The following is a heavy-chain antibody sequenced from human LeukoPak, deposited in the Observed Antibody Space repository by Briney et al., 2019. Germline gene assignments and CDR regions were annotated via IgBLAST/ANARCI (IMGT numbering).Heavy chain of an antibody. CDR1: GYTFTGYY. CDR3: AREGRLAASYY. J-gene: IGHJ4*02. D-gene: IGHD6-13*01. V-gene: IGHV1-2*02. Sequence: PVASVKVSCKASGYTFTGYYIHWLRQAPGQGLEWMGFINPNSGGTNYAQKFQGRVTMTRDTSISTAYMELSSLTSDDTAVYYCAREGRLAASYYWGQGTLVTVSS. CDR2: INPNSGGT.